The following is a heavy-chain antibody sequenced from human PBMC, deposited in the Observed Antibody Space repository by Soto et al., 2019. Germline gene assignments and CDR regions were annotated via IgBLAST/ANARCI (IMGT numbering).Heavy chain of an antibody. D-gene: IGHD3-10*02. CDR2: ISGSGGST. CDR1: GFTFSSYA. CDR3: EREDVRGFPTYYSGVDV. J-gene: IGHJ6*02. V-gene: IGHV3-23*01. Sequence: PGGSLRLSCAASGFTFSSYAMSWVRQAPGKGLEWVSAISGSGGSTYYADSVKGRFTISRDNSKNTLYLQMNSLRAEDTAVYYCEREDVRGFPTYYSGVDVWGQGTTVTVSS.